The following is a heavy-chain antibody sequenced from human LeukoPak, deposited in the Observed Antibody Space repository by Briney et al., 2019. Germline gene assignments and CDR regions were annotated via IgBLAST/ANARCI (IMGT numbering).Heavy chain of an antibody. D-gene: IGHD3-10*01. V-gene: IGHV1-18*01. CDR1: GYTFTSYG. Sequence: ASVTFSCKASGYTFTSYGISWVRQAPGQGLEWMGWSSAYNGNTNDAQKLQGRVTITADKSTTTAYMELSSLGSEDTAVYYCARGSYYGSGSATDAFDIWGQGTKVTVS. CDR3: ARGSYYGSGSATDAFDI. J-gene: IGHJ3*02. CDR2: SSAYNGNT.